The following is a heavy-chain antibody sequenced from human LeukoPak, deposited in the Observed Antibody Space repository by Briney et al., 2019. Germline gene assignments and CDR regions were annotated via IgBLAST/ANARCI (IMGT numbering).Heavy chain of an antibody. D-gene: IGHD3-16*01. CDR2: IYYSGST. CDR1: GGSISSYY. V-gene: IGHV4-59*12. J-gene: IGHJ3*01. CDR3: ASGGGSLSS. Sequence: SETLSLTCTVSGGSISSYYWSWIRQPPGKGLEWIGYIYYSGSTNYNPSLKSRLSISLDTSNNQFSLRLTSVTAADTAVYYCASGGGSLSSWGQGTMVIVSS.